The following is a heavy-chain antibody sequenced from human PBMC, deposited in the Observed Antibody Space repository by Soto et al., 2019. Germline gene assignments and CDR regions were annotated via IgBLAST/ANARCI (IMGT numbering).Heavy chain of an antibody. CDR2: ISSSGGTT. V-gene: IGHV3-23*01. D-gene: IGHD5-18*01. CDR1: GFTFSSFA. J-gene: IGHJ4*02. Sequence: EVRLLESGGGLVQPGGSLRLSCAVSGFTFSSFAMSWVRQAPGKGLEWVSVISSSGGTTYYTDTVKGRFTISRDNSKNTLFQQMNSLRADDTSVYCGARDYRYACDYWGRGTLVTVSS. CDR3: ARDYRYACDY.